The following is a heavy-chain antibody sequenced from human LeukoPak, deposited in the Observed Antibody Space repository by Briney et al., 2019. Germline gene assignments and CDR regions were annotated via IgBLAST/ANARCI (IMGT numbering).Heavy chain of an antibody. Sequence: SETLSLTCTVSGGSISSYYWSWIRRPPGKGLEWIGYIYYSGSTNYNPSLKSRVTISVDTSKNQFSLKLSSVTAADTAVYYCARGRSGSYNYGMDVWGQGTTVTVSS. CDR3: ARGRSGSYNYGMDV. D-gene: IGHD1-26*01. J-gene: IGHJ6*02. CDR2: IYYSGST. CDR1: GGSISSYY. V-gene: IGHV4-59*01.